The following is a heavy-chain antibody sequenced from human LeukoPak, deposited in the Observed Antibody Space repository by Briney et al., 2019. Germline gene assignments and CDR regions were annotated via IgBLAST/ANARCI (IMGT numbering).Heavy chain of an antibody. CDR2: IYYSGST. D-gene: IGHD3-10*01. V-gene: IGHV4-31*03. Sequence: SQTPSLTCTVSGGSISSGGYFWSWIRQHPGKGLEWIGYIYYSGSTNYNPSLKSRVTISVDTSKNQFSLKLSSVTAADTAVYYCARGGVWFGELEWFDPWGQGTLVTVSS. CDR1: GGSISSGGYF. J-gene: IGHJ5*02. CDR3: ARGGVWFGELEWFDP.